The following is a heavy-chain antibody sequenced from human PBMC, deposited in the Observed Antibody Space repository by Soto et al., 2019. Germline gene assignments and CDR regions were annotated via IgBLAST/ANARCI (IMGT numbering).Heavy chain of an antibody. J-gene: IGHJ3*02. CDR1: GYTFTDYA. Sequence: ASVKVFCKASGYTFTDYAMHWVRQAPGQRLEWMGWINAGNGKTKYSQNFQGRVTITRDTSASTAYMELSSLRSEDTAVYYCARLNWNYAAFDIWGQGTMVTVSS. CDR2: INAGNGKT. V-gene: IGHV1-3*01. D-gene: IGHD1-7*01. CDR3: ARLNWNYAAFDI.